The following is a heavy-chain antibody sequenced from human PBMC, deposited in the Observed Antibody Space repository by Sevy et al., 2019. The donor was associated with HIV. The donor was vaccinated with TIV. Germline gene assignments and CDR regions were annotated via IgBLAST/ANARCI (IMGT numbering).Heavy chain of an antibody. D-gene: IGHD2-2*01. CDR2: IYYSGST. CDR1: GGSISSYY. V-gene: IGHV4-59*01. Sequence: SETLSLTCTVSGGSISSYYWSWIRQPPGNGLEWIGYIYYSGSTNYNPSLKSRVTISVDTSKNQFSLKLSSVTAADTAVYYCARGGGYCSSTSCYGSLDYWGQGTLVTVSS. J-gene: IGHJ4*02. CDR3: ARGGGYCSSTSCYGSLDY.